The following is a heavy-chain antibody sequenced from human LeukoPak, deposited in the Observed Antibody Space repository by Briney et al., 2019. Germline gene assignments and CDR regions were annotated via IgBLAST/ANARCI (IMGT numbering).Heavy chain of an antibody. Sequence: GRSLRLSCAASGFTFSSYAMHWVRQAPGKGLEWVAVISYDGSNKYYADSVKGRFTISRDNSKNTLYLQMNSLRAEDTAVYYCAREYQGSGYDEYYFDYWGQGTLVTVSS. CDR2: ISYDGSNK. J-gene: IGHJ4*02. V-gene: IGHV3-30*01. CDR3: AREYQGSGYDEYYFDY. D-gene: IGHD5-12*01. CDR1: GFTFSSYA.